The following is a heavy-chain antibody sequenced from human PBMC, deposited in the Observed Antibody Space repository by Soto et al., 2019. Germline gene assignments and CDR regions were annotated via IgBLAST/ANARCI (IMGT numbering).Heavy chain of an antibody. CDR3: ARVKVGDLFRFNWFFDL. D-gene: IGHD3-3*01. CDR2: IYYTGST. J-gene: IGHJ2*01. V-gene: IGHV4-39*07. CDR1: GGSIISSNYY. Sequence: PSETLSLTCTVSGGSIISSNYYWGWIRKPPGKGLEWIACIYYTGSTFYNPSLKPRVSISVDTSKNQFSLKLKSVTETDTAVYYCARVKVGDLFRFNWFFDLWGRGTLVTVSS.